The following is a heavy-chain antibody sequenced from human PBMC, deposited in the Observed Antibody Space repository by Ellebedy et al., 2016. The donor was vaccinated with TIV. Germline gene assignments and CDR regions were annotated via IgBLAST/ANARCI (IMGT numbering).Heavy chain of an antibody. CDR1: GGSINSYY. J-gene: IGHJ3*02. V-gene: IGHV4-59*12. D-gene: IGHD2-15*01. Sequence: SETLSLTXTVSGGSINSYYWSWIRQPPGKGLEWVGHIYYTGSASYNSSLKSRVTISVDTSKNQLSLKLTSVTAADTAMYYCTSRPIRAVAGGLDIWGQGTMVTVSS. CDR2: IYYTGSA. CDR3: TSRPIRAVAGGLDI.